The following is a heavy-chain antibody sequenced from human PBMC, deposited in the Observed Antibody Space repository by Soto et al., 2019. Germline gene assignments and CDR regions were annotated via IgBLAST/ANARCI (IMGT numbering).Heavy chain of an antibody. D-gene: IGHD6-6*01. CDR2: ISSSSSYI. CDR3: VGPYSSSPRPGY. Sequence: PGGSLRLSCAASGFTFSSYSMNWVRQAPGKGLEWVPSISSSSSYIYYADSVKGRFTISRDNAKNSLYLQMNSLRAEDTAVYYCVGPYSSSPRPGYWGQGTLVTVSS. CDR1: GFTFSSYS. J-gene: IGHJ4*02. V-gene: IGHV3-21*01.